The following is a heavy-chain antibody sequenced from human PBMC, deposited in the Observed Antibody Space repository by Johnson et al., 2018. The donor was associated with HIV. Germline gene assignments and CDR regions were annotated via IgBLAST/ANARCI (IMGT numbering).Heavy chain of an antibody. CDR1: GFTVSSNY. Sequence: VQLVESGGGLVQPGGSLRLSCAASGFTVSSNYMSWVRQAPGKGLEWVGRIKSKTDGGTTDHAAPVKGRFTISRDDSKNTLYLQMNSLRAEDTAVYYCARVKTPAGPRGPGAFDIWGQGTMVTVSS. CDR2: IKSKTDGGTT. J-gene: IGHJ3*02. CDR3: ARVKTPAGPRGPGAFDI. V-gene: IGHV3-15*01. D-gene: IGHD6-25*01.